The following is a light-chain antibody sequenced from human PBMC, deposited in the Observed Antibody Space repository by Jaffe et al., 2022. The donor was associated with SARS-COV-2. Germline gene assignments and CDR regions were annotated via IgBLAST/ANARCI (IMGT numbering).Light chain of an antibody. V-gene: IGLV4-69*01. J-gene: IGLJ3*02. CDR2: VNSDGSH. Sequence: QVVLTQSPSASASLGASVKLTCTLSSGHSSYAIAWHQQQPEKGPRYLMKVNSDGSHTKGDGIPDRFSGSSSGAERYLTISSLQSEDEADYYCQTWGTGFWVFGGGTKLTVL. CDR3: QTWGTGFWV. CDR1: SGHSSYA.